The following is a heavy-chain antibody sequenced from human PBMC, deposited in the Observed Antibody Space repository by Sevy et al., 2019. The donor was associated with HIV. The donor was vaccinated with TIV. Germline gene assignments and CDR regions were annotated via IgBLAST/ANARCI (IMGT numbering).Heavy chain of an antibody. D-gene: IGHD2-8*02. CDR2: ISSSSSYI. V-gene: IGHV3-21*01. Sequence: GGSLRLSCVASGFTFSSYSMNWVRQAPGKGLEWVSSISSSSSYIYYADSVKGRFTISRDNAKNSLYLQMNSLRAEDTAVYYCARDPIVLGARGSFDYWGQGTLVTVSS. CDR3: ARDPIVLGARGSFDY. CDR1: GFTFSSYS. J-gene: IGHJ4*02.